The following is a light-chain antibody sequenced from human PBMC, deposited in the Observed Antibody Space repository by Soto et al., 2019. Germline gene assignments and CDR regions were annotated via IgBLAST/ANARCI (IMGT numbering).Light chain of an antibody. CDR3: LLFYSGPRV. Sequence: QAVVTQEPSLTVSPGGTVTLTCDSSSGAVTSGHYPYWFQQKPGQAPRTLFYDTNSKHAWTPARFSGSLLGGKAALTLSGAQPEDEAEYSCLLFYSGPRVFGGGTKLTVL. J-gene: IGLJ3*02. CDR2: DTN. CDR1: SGAVTSGHY. V-gene: IGLV7-46*01.